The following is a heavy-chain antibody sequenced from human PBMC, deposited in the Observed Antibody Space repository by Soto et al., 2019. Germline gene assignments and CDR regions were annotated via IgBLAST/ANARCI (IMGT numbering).Heavy chain of an antibody. J-gene: IGHJ6*02. Sequence: ASVKVSCKASGFTFTSSAVQWVRQARGQRLEWIGWIVVGSGNTNYAQKFQGRVTITADKSTSTAYMELSSLRSEDTAVYYCATSIVVVVAATYGMDVWGQGTTVTVSS. V-gene: IGHV1-58*01. D-gene: IGHD2-15*01. CDR2: IVVGSGNT. CDR3: ATSIVVVVAATYGMDV. CDR1: GFTFTSSA.